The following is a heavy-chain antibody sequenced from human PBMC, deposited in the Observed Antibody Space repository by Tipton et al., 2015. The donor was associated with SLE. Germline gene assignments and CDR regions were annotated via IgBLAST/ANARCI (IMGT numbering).Heavy chain of an antibody. CDR1: GGFIRSYY. D-gene: IGHD3-16*01. CDR3: ARDQVGVGDFDY. CDR2: IYYSGST. J-gene: IGHJ4*02. Sequence: TLSLTCTVSGGFIRSYYWSWIRQPPGRGLEWIGYIYYSGSTNYNPSLKSRVTISVDPSKNQFSLKLSSVTAADTAVYYCARDQVGVGDFDYWGQGALVTVSS. V-gene: IGHV4-59*01.